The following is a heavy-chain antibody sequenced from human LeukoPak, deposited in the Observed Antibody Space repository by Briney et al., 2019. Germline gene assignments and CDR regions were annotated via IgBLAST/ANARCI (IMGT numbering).Heavy chain of an antibody. D-gene: IGHD3-22*01. V-gene: IGHV3-66*01. Sequence: GGSLRLSCAASGFTVSSNYMSWVRQAPGKGLEWVSVIYSGGSTYYADSVKGRFTISRDNSKNTLYLQMNSLRGEDTAVYYCARDRRGYYGSSGPIDFWGQGTLVTVSS. J-gene: IGHJ4*02. CDR1: GFTVSSNY. CDR2: IYSGGST. CDR3: ARDRRGYYGSSGPIDF.